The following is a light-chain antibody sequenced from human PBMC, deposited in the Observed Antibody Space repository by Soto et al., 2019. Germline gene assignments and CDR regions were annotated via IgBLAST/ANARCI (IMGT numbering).Light chain of an antibody. CDR1: QSVSSN. CDR3: QQYNNWPIT. J-gene: IGKJ5*01. Sequence: EIVMTQSPATLSVSPGERATLSCRASQSVSSNLAWYQQKPGQAPRLVIYGASIRATGIPARFRGSGSGTEFTIPISSLQSEDVAVYYCQQYNNWPITFGQGTRLEIK. V-gene: IGKV3D-15*01. CDR2: GAS.